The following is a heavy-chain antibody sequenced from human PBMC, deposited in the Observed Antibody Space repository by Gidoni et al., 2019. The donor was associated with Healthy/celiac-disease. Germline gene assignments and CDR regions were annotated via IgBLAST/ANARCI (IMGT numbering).Heavy chain of an antibody. Sequence: QVQLQQWGAGLLKPSETLSLTCAVYGGSFSGYYWSWLRQPPGKGLGWIGEINHSGSTNYHPSLKSRVTISVDTSKNQFSLKLSSVTAADTAVYYCARGLGSHSTSSSTLYYFDYWGQGTLVTVSS. V-gene: IGHV4-34*01. J-gene: IGHJ4*02. CDR1: GGSFSGYY. CDR3: ARGLGSHSTSSSTLYYFDY. CDR2: INHSGST. D-gene: IGHD6-13*01.